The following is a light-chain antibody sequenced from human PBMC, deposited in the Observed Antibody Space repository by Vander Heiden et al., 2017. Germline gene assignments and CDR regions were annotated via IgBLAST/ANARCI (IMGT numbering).Light chain of an antibody. CDR2: AAS. J-gene: IGKJ2*01. Sequence: IVMTQSPATLSVSPGERATLSCRASQSVHINIAWYQQRPGQTPRLLVYAASARANGVPDRFSGSGSGTDFTLTISSLQSEDFAVYYCQQYNEWPPLYTFGQGTKLEIK. V-gene: IGKV3-15*01. CDR1: QSVHIN. CDR3: QQYNEWPPLYT.